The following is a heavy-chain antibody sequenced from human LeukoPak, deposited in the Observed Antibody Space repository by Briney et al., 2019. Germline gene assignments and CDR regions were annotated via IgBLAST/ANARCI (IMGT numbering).Heavy chain of an antibody. CDR3: ASSLCSGGSCYPPGYYGMDV. CDR1: GGSISSSSYY. Sequence: SETLSPTCTVSGGSISSSSYYWSWIRQPPGKGLEWIGYIYYSGSTNYNPSLKSRVTISVDTSKNQFSLKLSSVTAADTAVYYCASSLCSGGSCYPPGYYGMDVWGQGTTVTVSS. D-gene: IGHD2-15*01. CDR2: IYYSGST. J-gene: IGHJ6*02. V-gene: IGHV4-61*01.